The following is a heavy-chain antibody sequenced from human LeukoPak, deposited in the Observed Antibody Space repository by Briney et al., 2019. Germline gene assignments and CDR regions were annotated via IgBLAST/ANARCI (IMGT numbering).Heavy chain of an antibody. D-gene: IGHD4-17*01. Sequence: ASVKVSCKASGYTFTSYDINWVRQATGQGLEWMGWMNPNSGNTGYAQKFQGRVTMTRNTSISTAYMELSSLRSEDTAVYYCARRGLHGDYVSEGYYYYGMDVWGQGTTVTVSS. V-gene: IGHV1-8*01. CDR3: ARRGLHGDYVSEGYYYYGMDV. CDR2: MNPNSGNT. CDR1: GYTFTSYD. J-gene: IGHJ6*02.